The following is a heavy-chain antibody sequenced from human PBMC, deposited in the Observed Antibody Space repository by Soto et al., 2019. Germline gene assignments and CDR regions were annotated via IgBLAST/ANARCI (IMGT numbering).Heavy chain of an antibody. CDR2: IWYDGSNK. CDR1: GFTFSSYG. V-gene: IGHV3-33*01. Sequence: QVQLVESGGGVVQPGRSLRLSCAASGFTFSSYGMHWVRQAPGKGLERVAVIWYDGSNKYYADSVKGRFTISRDNSKNTLYLQMNSLRAEDTAVYYCAREGSSWYTDYYGMDVWGQGTTVTVSS. J-gene: IGHJ6*02. CDR3: AREGSSWYTDYYGMDV. D-gene: IGHD6-13*01.